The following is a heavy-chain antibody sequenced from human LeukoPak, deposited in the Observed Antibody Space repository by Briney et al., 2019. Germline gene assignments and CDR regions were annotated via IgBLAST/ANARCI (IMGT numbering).Heavy chain of an antibody. D-gene: IGHD3-22*01. Sequence: SETLSPTCGVSGGSISSYYWSWIRQPPGKGLEWIGYVFYTGSTNYNPSLKSRVTISLDTSKTQFSLKLSFVTAADTAVYYCASSAGGYYHYWGQGTLVTVSS. J-gene: IGHJ4*02. V-gene: IGHV4-59*01. CDR1: GGSISSYY. CDR3: ASSAGGYYHY. CDR2: VFYTGST.